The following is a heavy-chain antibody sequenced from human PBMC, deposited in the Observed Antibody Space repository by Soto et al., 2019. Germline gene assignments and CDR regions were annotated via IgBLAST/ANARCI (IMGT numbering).Heavy chain of an antibody. CDR1: GFTFSSYW. J-gene: IGHJ4*02. CDR3: SRDSGYCTNGVCPFDY. V-gene: IGHV3-74*01. Sequence: PGGSLRLFCAASGFTFSSYWMHWVRQAPEKGLVWVSRINSDGSSTSYADSVKGRFTISRDNAKNTLYLQMNSLRAEDTAVYYCSRDSGYCTNGVCPFDYWGQGTLVTVSS. CDR2: INSDGSST. D-gene: IGHD2-8*01.